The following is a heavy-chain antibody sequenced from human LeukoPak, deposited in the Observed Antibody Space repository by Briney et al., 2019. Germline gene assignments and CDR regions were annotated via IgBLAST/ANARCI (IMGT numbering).Heavy chain of an antibody. V-gene: IGHV3-21*01. J-gene: IGHJ4*02. Sequence: TSGGSLRLSCAASGFTFSSYSMNWVRQAPGKGLEWVSSISSSSSYIYYADPVKGRFTISRDNAKNSLYLQMNSLRAEDTAVYYCARDRVARGGFYWGQGTLVTVSS. CDR1: GFTFSSYS. D-gene: IGHD5-12*01. CDR3: ARDRVARGGFY. CDR2: ISSSSSYI.